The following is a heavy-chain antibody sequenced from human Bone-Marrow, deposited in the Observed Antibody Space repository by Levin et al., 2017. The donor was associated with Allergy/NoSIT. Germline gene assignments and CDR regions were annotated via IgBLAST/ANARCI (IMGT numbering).Heavy chain of an antibody. CDR3: TRTSGDSSSATFDY. V-gene: IGHV3-73*01. CDR1: GFTFRGSA. Sequence: LSLPCAASGFTFRGSAMHWVRQASGKGLEWVGRIRGKANNYATAYAASVKGRFTISRDDSKNTAYLQMNSLKTEDTAMYYCTRTSGDSSSATFDYWGQGTLVTVSS. CDR2: IRGKANNYAT. J-gene: IGHJ4*02. D-gene: IGHD6-13*01.